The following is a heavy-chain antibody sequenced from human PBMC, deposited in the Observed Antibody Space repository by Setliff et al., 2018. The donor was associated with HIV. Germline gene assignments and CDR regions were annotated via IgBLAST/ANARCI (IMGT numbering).Heavy chain of an antibody. Sequence: SETLSLTCAVYGGSFSGHFWTWIRQPPGKGLEWIGNINPNGDTNYNYISSMKGRLTLSLDTSKNQFSLTLRSVTAADTAVSYFASLLVFPAGGLFDFWGHGNLVTVSS. CDR2: INPNGDT. J-gene: IGHJ4*01. V-gene: IGHV4-34*01. CDR3: ASLLVFPAGGLFDF. D-gene: IGHD1-26*01. CDR1: GGSFSGHF.